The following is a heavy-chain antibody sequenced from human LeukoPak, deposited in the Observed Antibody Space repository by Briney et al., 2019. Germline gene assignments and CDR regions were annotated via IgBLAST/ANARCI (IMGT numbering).Heavy chain of an antibody. CDR2: IHYSGST. V-gene: IGHV4-61*08. Sequence: PSETLSLTCTVPGGSISSGGYYWSWIRQPPGKGLEWIGYIHYSGSTNYNPSLKSRVTISVDTSKNQFSLKLSSVTAADTAVYYCARGYCSSTSCYDVVGFDPWGQGTLVTVSS. J-gene: IGHJ5*02. CDR1: GGSISSGGYY. CDR3: ARGYCSSTSCYDVVGFDP. D-gene: IGHD2-2*01.